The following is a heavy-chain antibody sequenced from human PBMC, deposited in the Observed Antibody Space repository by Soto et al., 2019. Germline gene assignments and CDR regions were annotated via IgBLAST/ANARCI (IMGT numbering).Heavy chain of an antibody. CDR3: VRDWASTTQTWGFGDS. Sequence: QVQLVPSGAEGKKPGSSVKVSCKASGGTFRSYPINWVRQAPGQGLEWMGRIIPIFGVTKYAQKFQDSVTSTADRSTTTAYMELSRLRSEDTAVYYFVRDWASTTQTWGFGDSWGQGTLGTV. CDR1: GGTFRSYP. CDR2: IIPIFGVT. J-gene: IGHJ4*02. D-gene: IGHD1-1*01. V-gene: IGHV1-69*04.